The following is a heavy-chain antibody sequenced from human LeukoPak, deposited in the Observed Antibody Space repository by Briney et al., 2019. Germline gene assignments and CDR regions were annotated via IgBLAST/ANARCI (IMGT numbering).Heavy chain of an antibody. D-gene: IGHD3-22*01. J-gene: IGHJ4*02. Sequence: PGGSLRLSCAASGFTFSNYWMHWVRQAPGKGLEWVSAISGSGGSTYYADPVTGRFTISRDNSKNTQYLQMNSLRAEDTAVYYCAKAPLGYYDSSGYFDYWGQGTLVTVSS. CDR2: ISGSGGST. CDR3: AKAPLGYYDSSGYFDY. CDR1: GFTFSNYW. V-gene: IGHV3-23*01.